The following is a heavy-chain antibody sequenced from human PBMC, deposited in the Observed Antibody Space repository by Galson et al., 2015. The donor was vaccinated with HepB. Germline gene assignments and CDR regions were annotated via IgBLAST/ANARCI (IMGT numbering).Heavy chain of an antibody. CDR1: GFTFSSYW. V-gene: IGHV3-7*03. CDR3: ARDGRIWFGERGAFDI. J-gene: IGHJ3*02. CDR2: IKQDGSEK. D-gene: IGHD3-10*01. Sequence: SLRLSCAASGFTFSSYWMSWVRQAPGKGLEWVANIKQDGSEKYYVDSVKGRFTISRDNAKNSLYLQMNSLRAEDTAVYYCARDGRIWFGERGAFDIWGQGTMVTVSS.